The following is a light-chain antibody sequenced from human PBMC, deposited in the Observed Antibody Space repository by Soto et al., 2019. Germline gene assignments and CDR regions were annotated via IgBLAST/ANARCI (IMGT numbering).Light chain of an antibody. CDR3: SSYTSSSTLDV. V-gene: IGLV2-14*01. Sequence: QSVLTQPASVSGSPGQSITISCTGTSSDVGGYNYVSWYQQYPGEAPKLIVYEVTNRPPGVSNRFSGSKSGNTASLTISGLQAEDEADYYCSSYTSSSTLDVFGTGTKVPS. CDR1: SSDVGGYNY. J-gene: IGLJ1*01. CDR2: EVT.